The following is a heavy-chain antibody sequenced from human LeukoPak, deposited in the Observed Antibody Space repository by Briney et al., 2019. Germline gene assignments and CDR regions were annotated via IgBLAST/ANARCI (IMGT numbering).Heavy chain of an antibody. CDR3: ARDWGRGVAATFVDY. CDR1: GFTFSSYA. V-gene: IGHV3-30-3*01. CDR2: ISYDGSNK. D-gene: IGHD2-15*01. Sequence: PGRSLRLSCAASGFTFSSYAMHWVRQAPGKGLEWVAVISYDGSNKYYADSVKGRFTISRDNSKNTLYLQMNSLRAEDTAVYYCARDWGRGVAATFVDYWGQGTLVTVSS. J-gene: IGHJ4*02.